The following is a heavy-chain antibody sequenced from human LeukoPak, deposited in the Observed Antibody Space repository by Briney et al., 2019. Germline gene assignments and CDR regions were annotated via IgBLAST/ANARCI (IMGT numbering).Heavy chain of an antibody. D-gene: IGHD3-10*01. V-gene: IGHV3-66*01. CDR1: GFTFSSYW. CDR3: ARDRGFN. Sequence: GGSLRLSCAASGFTFSSYWMSWVRQAPGKGLEWVSVIYSGGTTYYADSVQGRFTVSRDDSKNTLYLQMNSLRAEDTAVYYCARDRGFNWGQGTLVTVSS. CDR2: IYSGGTT. J-gene: IGHJ4*02.